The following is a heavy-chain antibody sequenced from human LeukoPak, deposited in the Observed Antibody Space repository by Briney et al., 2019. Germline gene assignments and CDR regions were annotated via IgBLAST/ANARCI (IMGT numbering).Heavy chain of an antibody. CDR1: GGSISSYY. V-gene: IGHV4-59*08. J-gene: IGHJ4*02. CDR2: IYYSGST. CDR3: ARHDSYGSGSYDY. Sequence: SETLSLTCTVSGGSISSYYWSWIRQPPGKGREGIGYIYYSGSTNYNPSLKSRVTISVDTSKNQFSLKLSSVTAADTAVYYCARHDSYGSGSYDYWGQGTLVTVSS. D-gene: IGHD3-10*01.